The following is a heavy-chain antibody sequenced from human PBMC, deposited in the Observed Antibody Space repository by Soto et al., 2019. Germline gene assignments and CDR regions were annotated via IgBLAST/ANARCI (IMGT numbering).Heavy chain of an antibody. CDR2: IYPSGSI. CDR3: ASKFGELLADAFDI. J-gene: IGHJ3*02. Sequence: QVQLQESGPGLVKPSGTLSLTCTVSNSSISSRKWWTWVRQPPGNGLEWIGAIYPSGSINHKPSHKRRVTMSVDKSNNQFSLKMTSATAADTAVYYCASKFGELLADAFDIWCQGTVVTVSS. V-gene: IGHV4-4*02. D-gene: IGHD3-10*01. CDR1: NSSISSRKW.